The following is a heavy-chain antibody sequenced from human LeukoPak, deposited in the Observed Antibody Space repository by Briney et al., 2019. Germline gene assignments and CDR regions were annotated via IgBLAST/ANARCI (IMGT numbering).Heavy chain of an antibody. Sequence: GESLKISCKGSGYSFTSYWIGWVRQMPGKGLERMGIIYPGDSDTRYSPSFQGQVTISADKSISTAYLQWSSLKASDTAMYYCARRGGYCSGGSCYRSDAFDIWGQGTMVTVSS. J-gene: IGHJ3*02. D-gene: IGHD2-15*01. CDR3: ARRGGYCSGGSCYRSDAFDI. V-gene: IGHV5-51*01. CDR2: IYPGDSDT. CDR1: GYSFTSYW.